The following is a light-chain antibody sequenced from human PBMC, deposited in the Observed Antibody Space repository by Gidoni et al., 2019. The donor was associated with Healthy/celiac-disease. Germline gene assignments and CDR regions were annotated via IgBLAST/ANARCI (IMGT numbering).Light chain of an antibody. CDR2: AAS. CDR3: QQYYSTPT. Sequence: DIQMTQSPSSLSASVGDRVTITCRASQGISNSLAWYQQKPGKAPKLLLYAASRLESGVQSRCSGSGSGTDYTLTSSSLQPEDFVTYYCQQYYSTPTFGQGTKLEIK. V-gene: IGKV1-NL1*01. CDR1: QGISNS. J-gene: IGKJ2*01.